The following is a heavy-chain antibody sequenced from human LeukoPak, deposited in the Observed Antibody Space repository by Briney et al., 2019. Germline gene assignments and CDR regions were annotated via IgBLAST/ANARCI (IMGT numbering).Heavy chain of an antibody. CDR2: IIPIFGTA. CDR3: ARDRVVGAGEFDY. CDR1: GGTFSSYA. D-gene: IGHD3-10*01. Sequence: SVKVSCKASGGTFSSYAISWVRQAPGQGLEWMGGIIPIFGTANYAQKFQGRVTITTDESTSTAYMELSSLRSEDTAVYYCARDRVVGAGEFDYWGQGTLVTVSS. J-gene: IGHJ4*02. V-gene: IGHV1-69*05.